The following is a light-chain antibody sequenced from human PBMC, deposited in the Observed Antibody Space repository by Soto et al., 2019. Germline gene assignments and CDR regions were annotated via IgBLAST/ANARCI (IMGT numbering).Light chain of an antibody. CDR1: SSNIGSND. V-gene: IGLV1-51*02. J-gene: IGLJ1*01. CDR3: GTWDSSLIAL. CDR2: ENS. Sequence: QSVLTQPPSVSAAPGQKVTLSCSGNSSNIGSNDVSWYQQLPGKAPKLLIYENSQRPSGIPDRFSGSKSGTSATLGITGLQNGDEADYYCGTWDSSLIALFGTGTKVTV.